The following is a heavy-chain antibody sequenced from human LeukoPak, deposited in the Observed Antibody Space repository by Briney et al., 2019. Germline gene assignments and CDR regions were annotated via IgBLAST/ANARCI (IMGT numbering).Heavy chain of an antibody. CDR2: IYTSGST. Sequence: PSETLSLTCTVSGGSISSYYWSWIRQPAGKGLEWIARIYTSGSTNYNPSLKSRVTMSVDTSKNQFSLKLSSVTAADTAVYYCARDRVFHLYYMDVWGKGTTVTVSS. J-gene: IGHJ6*03. D-gene: IGHD6-13*01. V-gene: IGHV4-4*07. CDR1: GGSISSYY. CDR3: ARDRVFHLYYMDV.